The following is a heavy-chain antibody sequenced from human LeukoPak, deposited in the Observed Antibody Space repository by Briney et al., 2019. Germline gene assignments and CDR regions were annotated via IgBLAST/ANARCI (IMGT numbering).Heavy chain of an antibody. CDR3: ARGEYRYCSSTSCRAGWFDP. D-gene: IGHD2-2*01. V-gene: IGHV4-59*01. CDR1: GGSIGSYY. J-gene: IGHJ5*02. Sequence: PSETLSLTCTVSGGSIGSYYWSWIRQPPGKGLGWIGYIYYSGSTNYNPSLKSRVTISVDTSKNQFSLKLSSVTAADTAVYYCARGEYRYCSSTSCRAGWFDPWGQGTLVTVSS. CDR2: IYYSGST.